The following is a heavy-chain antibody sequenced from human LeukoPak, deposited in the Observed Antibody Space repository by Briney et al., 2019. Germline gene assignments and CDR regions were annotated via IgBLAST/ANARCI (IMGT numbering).Heavy chain of an antibody. D-gene: IGHD3-22*01. J-gene: IGHJ4*02. V-gene: IGHV3-23*01. CDR2: ISGSGGST. CDR3: AKDLSSPYYYDSSGYYPPGY. Sequence: GGSLRLSCAATGFTSVNYAMSWVRQAPGKGLEWVSAISGSGGSTYYADSVKDRFTISRDNSKNTLYLQMNSLRAVDTAVYYCAKDLSSPYYYDSSGYYPPGYWGQGTLVTVSS. CDR1: GFTSVNYA.